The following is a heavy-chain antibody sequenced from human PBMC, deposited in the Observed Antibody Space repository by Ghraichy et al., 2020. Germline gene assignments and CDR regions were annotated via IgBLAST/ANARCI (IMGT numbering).Heavy chain of an antibody. CDR1: GFTFKSYA. V-gene: IGHV3-48*02. CDR3: ARDVWEGYCSGPRCSDWYDP. D-gene: IGHD2-15*01. CDR2: ISHRGVTA. J-gene: IGHJ5*02. Sequence: GGSLRLSCAASGFTFKSYAMTWVRQAPGKGLELVSYISHRGVTAHYADSVRGRFTISRDNAKNSLYLQMNNLRDEDTAVYYCARDVWEGYCSGPRCSDWYDPWGQGTLVTVSS.